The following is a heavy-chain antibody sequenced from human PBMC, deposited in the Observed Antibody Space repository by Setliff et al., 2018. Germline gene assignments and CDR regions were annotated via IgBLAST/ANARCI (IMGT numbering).Heavy chain of an antibody. V-gene: IGHV1-3*01. J-gene: IGHJ4*02. CDR2: INGVNGNT. CDR1: GYTFTAYD. CDR3: ARGQTVGPNSGKDY. Sequence: ASVKVSCKASGYTFTAYDIHWMRHAPGQSLEWMGWINGVNGNTKYSQNFQGRVTFTSDTSANTAFMELSSLRSEDSSMYYCARGQTVGPNSGKDYWGQGTLVTVSS. D-gene: IGHD1-26*01.